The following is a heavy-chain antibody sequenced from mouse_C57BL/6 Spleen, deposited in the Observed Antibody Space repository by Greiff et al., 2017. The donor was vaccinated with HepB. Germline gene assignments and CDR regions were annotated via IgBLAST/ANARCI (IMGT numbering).Heavy chain of an antibody. CDR3: ARTYPGYVDV. V-gene: IGHV1-52*01. J-gene: IGHJ1*03. CDR2: IDPSDSET. Sequence: QVQLQQPGAELVRPGSSVKLSCKASGYTFTSYWMHWVKQRPIQGLEWIGNIDPSDSETHYNQKFKDKATLTVDKSSSTAYMQLSSLTSEDSAVYYCARTYPGYVDVWGTGTTVTVSS. CDR1: GYTFTSYW. D-gene: IGHD5-1*01.